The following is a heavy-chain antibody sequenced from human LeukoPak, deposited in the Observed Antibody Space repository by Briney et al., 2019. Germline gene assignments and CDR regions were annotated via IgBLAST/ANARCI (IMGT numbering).Heavy chain of an antibody. J-gene: IGHJ4*02. CDR3: AILGATRADY. Sequence: GGSLRLSCVASGFTFSNYEVNWVRQAPGKGLEWVSYISSSGNTIYYADSVKGRATFSRDNAKNSVYLQMNSLRADDTALYYCAILGATRADYWGQGALVTVAS. D-gene: IGHD1-26*01. V-gene: IGHV3-48*03. CDR1: GFTFSNYE. CDR2: ISSSGNTI.